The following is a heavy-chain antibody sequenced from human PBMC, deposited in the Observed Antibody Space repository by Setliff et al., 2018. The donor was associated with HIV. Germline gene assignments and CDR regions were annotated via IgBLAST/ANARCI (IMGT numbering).Heavy chain of an antibody. CDR2: FEPEEGET. Sequence: ASVKVSCKVSGKTLIEASLHWVRQAPGKGLEWMGGFEPEEGETIYAQKFQGRVTMTEATSTDTAYMELSSLRSEDTAVYYCATLSWGLPRGFDNWGPGTLVTVSS. CDR1: GKTLIEAS. J-gene: IGHJ4*02. CDR3: ATLSWGLPRGFDN. V-gene: IGHV1-24*01. D-gene: IGHD1-26*01.